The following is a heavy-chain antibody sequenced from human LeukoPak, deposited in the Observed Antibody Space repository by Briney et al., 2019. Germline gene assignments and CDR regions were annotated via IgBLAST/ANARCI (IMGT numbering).Heavy chain of an antibody. Sequence: ASVKVSCKASGYTFTSYGISWVRQARAQGLEWMKWISAYNGNTKYVQKLQGRVTMTTDSSTSTAYMELRSLTSDDTAVYYCARWYCGGGSCYSYYYGMDVWGQGTMVTVSS. CDR1: GYTFTSYG. CDR2: ISAYNGNT. J-gene: IGHJ6*02. V-gene: IGHV1-18*01. CDR3: ARWYCGGGSCYSYYYGMDV. D-gene: IGHD2-15*01.